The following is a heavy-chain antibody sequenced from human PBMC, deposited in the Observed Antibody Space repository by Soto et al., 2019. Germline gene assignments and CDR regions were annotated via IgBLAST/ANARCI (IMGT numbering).Heavy chain of an antibody. J-gene: IGHJ6*02. V-gene: IGHV3-23*01. D-gene: IGHD5-18*01. Sequence: PGGSLRLSCAASGFTFSSSAVTWVRQAPGKGLEWVSSISDSGGSRYYADSVKGRFTISRDNSKNTLYLQMNSLGAEDTAVYYCAIVRGDTVMVTSVGLTLGGQGTRLTFS. CDR1: GFTFSSSA. CDR2: ISDSGGSR. CDR3: AIVRGDTVMVTSVGLTL.